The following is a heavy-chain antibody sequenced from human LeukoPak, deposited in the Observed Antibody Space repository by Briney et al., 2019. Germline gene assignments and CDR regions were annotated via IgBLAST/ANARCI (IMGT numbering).Heavy chain of an antibody. CDR3: ARDRGDGGYYDSSGYYSTPNFEY. CDR2: INTYNGNT. CDR1: GYTFNSHG. V-gene: IGHV1-18*01. J-gene: IGHJ4*02. D-gene: IGHD3-22*01. Sequence: ASVKVSCKASGYTFNSHGISWVRQAPGQGLECMAWINTYNGNTYYAQKFQGRVTMTTDTSTSTAYMELRSLRSDDTAVYYCARDRGDGGYYDSSGYYSTPNFEYWGQGTLVTVSS.